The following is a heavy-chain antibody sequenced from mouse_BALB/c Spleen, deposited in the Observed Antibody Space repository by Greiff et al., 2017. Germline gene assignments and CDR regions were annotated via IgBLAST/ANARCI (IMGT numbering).Heavy chain of an antibody. CDR1: GFSLTSYG. Sequence: VKLVESGPGLVQPSQSLSITCTVSGFSLTSYGVHWVRQSPGKGLEWLGVIWSGGSTDYNAAFISRLSISKDNSKSQVFFKMNSLQADDTAIYYCARGGSSGYFDYWGQGTTLTVSS. V-gene: IGHV2-4-1*01. CDR3: ARGGSSGYFDY. CDR2: IWSGGST. D-gene: IGHD3-1*01. J-gene: IGHJ2*01.